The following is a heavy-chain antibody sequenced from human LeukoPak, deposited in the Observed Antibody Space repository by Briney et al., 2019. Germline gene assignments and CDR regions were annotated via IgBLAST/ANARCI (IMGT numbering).Heavy chain of an antibody. CDR2: ISYSGST. V-gene: IGHV4-39*01. Sequence: PSETLSLTCTVSGGSISSDNYYWGWIRQSPGKGLEWIGSISYSGSTYYNPSLKSRVTISVDTSKNQFSLKLSPVTAADTAVYYCARIAAAGIYYYYYYMDVWGKGTTVTISS. J-gene: IGHJ6*03. D-gene: IGHD6-13*01. CDR1: GGSISSDNYY. CDR3: ARIAAAGIYYYYYYMDV.